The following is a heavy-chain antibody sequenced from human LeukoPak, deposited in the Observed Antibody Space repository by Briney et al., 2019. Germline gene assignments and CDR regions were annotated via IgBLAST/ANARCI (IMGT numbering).Heavy chain of an antibody. D-gene: IGHD3-22*01. CDR2: IYSGGST. J-gene: IGHJ4*02. CDR1: GFTVSSNY. V-gene: IGHV3-53*01. Sequence: GGSLRLSCAASGFTVSSNYMSWVRQAPGKGLEWVSVIYSGGSTYYADSVKGRFTISRDNSKNTLYLQMNSLRAEDTAVYYCARVGTDSSGYYLDYWAREPWSPSPQ. CDR3: ARVGTDSSGYYLDY.